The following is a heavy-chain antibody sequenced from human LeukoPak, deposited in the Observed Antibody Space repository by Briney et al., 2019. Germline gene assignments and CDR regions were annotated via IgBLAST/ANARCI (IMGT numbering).Heavy chain of an antibody. J-gene: IGHJ4*02. V-gene: IGHV4-4*09. D-gene: IGHD1-26*01. CDR2: IYTSGST. CDR1: GGSVTSYH. Sequence: SETLSLTCTVSGGSVTSYHWSWLRQPPGKRLEWIGYIYTSGSTNYNPSLKSRVTISVDASKNQFSLNLRSVTAADTAVYYCARHGSDDYFDYWGQGALVTVSS. CDR3: ARHGSDDYFDY.